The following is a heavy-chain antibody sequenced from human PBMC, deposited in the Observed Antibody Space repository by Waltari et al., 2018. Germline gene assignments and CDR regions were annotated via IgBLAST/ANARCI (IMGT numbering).Heavy chain of an antibody. J-gene: IGHJ4*02. Sequence: QVQLQASGPGLVKPSETLSLTCTVSGGSINISYRSWIRQTPGKGLDWIGYVYYTGNTIYNPSLESRVTLSADTSKNQVSLRLRSVTAADTAVYYCARGMSSVWYGPFDYWGQGTLVTVSS. CDR3: ARGMSSVWYGPFDY. CDR1: GGSINISY. V-gene: IGHV4-59*08. D-gene: IGHD6-19*01. CDR2: VYYTGNT.